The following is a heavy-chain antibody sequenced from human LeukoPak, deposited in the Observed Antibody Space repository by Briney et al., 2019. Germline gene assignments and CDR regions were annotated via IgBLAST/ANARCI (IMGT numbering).Heavy chain of an antibody. D-gene: IGHD3-16*01. CDR3: AKEGRGLGGNAFDI. V-gene: IGHV3-30*18. CDR2: ISYDGSNK. Sequence: GRSLRLSCAASGFTFSSYGMHWVRQAPGKGLEWVAVISYDGSNKYYADSVKGRFTISRDNSKNTLYLQMNSLRAEDTAVYYCAKEGRGLGGNAFDIWGQGTMVTVSS. J-gene: IGHJ3*02. CDR1: GFTFSSYG.